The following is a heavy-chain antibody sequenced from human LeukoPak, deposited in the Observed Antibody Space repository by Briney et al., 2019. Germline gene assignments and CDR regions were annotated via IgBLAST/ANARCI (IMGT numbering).Heavy chain of an antibody. CDR3: AKVGQPWSIWDYFDY. CDR2: ISRSVSTM. V-gene: IGHV3-11*01. J-gene: IGHJ4*02. D-gene: IGHD3-16*01. Sequence: GGSLRLSCAASGFTFIDSDMSWIRQAPGRGLEWVSYISRSVSTMYYADSVKGRFTISRDNSKNTLYLQMNSLRAGDTAVYYCAKVGQPWSIWDYFDYWGQGTLVTVSS. CDR1: GFTFIDSD.